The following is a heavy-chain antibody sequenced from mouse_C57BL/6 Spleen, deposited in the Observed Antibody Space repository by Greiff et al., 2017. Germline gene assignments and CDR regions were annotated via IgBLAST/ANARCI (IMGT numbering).Heavy chain of an antibody. V-gene: IGHV1-53*01. CDR1: GYTFTSYW. CDR3: ARPYYCGYTMDY. D-gene: IGHD1-1*01. J-gene: IGHJ4*01. Sequence: VQLLQPGTELVKPGASVKLSCKASGYTFTSYWMHWVKQRPGQGLEWIGNINPSNGGTNYNEKFKSKATLTVDKSTSTAYMLLCSQTSEVSAVYYCARPYYCGYTMDYWGQGTSVTVSS. CDR2: INPSNGGT.